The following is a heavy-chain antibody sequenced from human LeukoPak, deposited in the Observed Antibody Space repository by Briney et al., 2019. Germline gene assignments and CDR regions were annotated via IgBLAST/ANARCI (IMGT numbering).Heavy chain of an antibody. Sequence: GRSLRLSCAASGFTFSSYGMHWVRQAPGKGLEWVAVISYDGSNKYYADSVKGRFTISRDNSKNTLYLQMNSLRAEDTAVYYCAKNLKGAYFDYWGQGTLVTVSS. D-gene: IGHD3-16*01. CDR1: GFTFSSYG. CDR3: AKNLKGAYFDY. J-gene: IGHJ4*02. V-gene: IGHV3-30*18. CDR2: ISYDGSNK.